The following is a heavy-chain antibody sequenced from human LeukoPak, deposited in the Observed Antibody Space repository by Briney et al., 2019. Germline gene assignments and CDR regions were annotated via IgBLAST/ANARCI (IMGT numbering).Heavy chain of an antibody. J-gene: IGHJ6*02. V-gene: IGHV1-8*01. D-gene: IGHD3-3*01. Sequence: GASVKVSCKASGYTFTSYDINWVRQATGQGLEWMGWMNPNSGNTGYAQKFHGRVTMTRTTSISTAYMELSSLRSEDTAVYYCARQPISGYYYGMDVWGQGTTVTVSS. CDR3: ARQPISGYYYGMDV. CDR1: GYTFTSYD. CDR2: MNPNSGNT.